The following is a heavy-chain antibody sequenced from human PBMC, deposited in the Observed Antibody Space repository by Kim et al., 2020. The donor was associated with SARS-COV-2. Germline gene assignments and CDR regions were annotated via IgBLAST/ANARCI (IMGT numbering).Heavy chain of an antibody. V-gene: IGHV4-39*01. CDR3: ARAGPQAWYFDL. Sequence: YSNPYLKSRVTLSEDTYKIQFSLNLRSVPAADTAVYYCARAGPQAWYFDLWGRGTLVTVSS. J-gene: IGHJ2*01.